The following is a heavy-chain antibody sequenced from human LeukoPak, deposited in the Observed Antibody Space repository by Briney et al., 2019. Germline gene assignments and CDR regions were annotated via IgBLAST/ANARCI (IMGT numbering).Heavy chain of an antibody. J-gene: IGHJ4*02. CDR1: GYTFTSYG. CDR3: SYSSGWYVRTDYFDY. Sequence: GASVKVSCKASGYTFTSYGISWVRQAPGQGLEWMGWISAYNGNTNYAQKFQGRVTITADKSTSTAYMELSSLRSEDTAVYYCSYSSGWYVRTDYFDYWGQGTLVTVSS. CDR2: ISAYNGNT. D-gene: IGHD6-19*01. V-gene: IGHV1-18*01.